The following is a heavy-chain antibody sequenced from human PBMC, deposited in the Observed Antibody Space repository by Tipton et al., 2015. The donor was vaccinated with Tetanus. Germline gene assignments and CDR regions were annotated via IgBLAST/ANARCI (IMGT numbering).Heavy chain of an antibody. J-gene: IGHJ3*01. D-gene: IGHD1-26*01. V-gene: IGHV7-4-1*02. Sequence: QVQLVQSGSDLKKPGASVKVSCKASGYTFTKHGINWVRQAPGQGLEWMGWISTNTGNPTYAQAFTGRFVFSLDTSVNTAYLQIKSLKPEDTAMYYCARDQFPTRWDDASDVWRQGPMLTVSS. CDR1: GYTFTKHG. CDR3: ARDQFPTRWDDASDV. CDR2: ISTNTGNP.